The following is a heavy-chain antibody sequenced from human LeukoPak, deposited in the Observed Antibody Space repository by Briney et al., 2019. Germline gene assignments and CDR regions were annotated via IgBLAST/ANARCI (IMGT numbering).Heavy chain of an antibody. CDR1: GGSISNYY. J-gene: IGHJ4*02. D-gene: IGHD2-2*02. Sequence: SETLSLTCTVSGGSISNYYWTWIRHPPGKGLEWIGYIYYSGSTNYNPSLSGRVTISLDTSKNQFSLMLRSLTAADTAVYYCARRYTASPGERFDYWGQGTLVTVSS. V-gene: IGHV4-59*08. CDR3: ARRYTASPGERFDY. CDR2: IYYSGST.